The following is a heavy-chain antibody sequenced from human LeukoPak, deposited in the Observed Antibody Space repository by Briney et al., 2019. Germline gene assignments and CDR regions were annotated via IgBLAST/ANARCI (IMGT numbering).Heavy chain of an antibody. J-gene: IGHJ4*02. D-gene: IGHD5-18*01. V-gene: IGHV1-69*05. CDR1: GGTFSSYA. CDR3: ARDQSAMGDY. Sequence: ASVTVSFKASGGTFSSYAISWVRQAPGQGLEWMGGIIPIFGTANYAQKFQGRVTITTDESTSTAYMELSSLRSEDTAVYYCARDQSAMGDYWGQGTLVTVSS. CDR2: IIPIFGTA.